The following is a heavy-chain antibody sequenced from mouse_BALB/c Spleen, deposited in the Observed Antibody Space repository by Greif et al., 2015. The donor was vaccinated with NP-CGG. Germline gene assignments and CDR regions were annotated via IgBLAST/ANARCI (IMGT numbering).Heavy chain of an antibody. D-gene: IGHD6-1*01. CDR1: GYTFTSYW. CDR2: INPSTGYT. J-gene: IGHJ2*01. CDR3: ARRTQHFDY. V-gene: IGHV1-7*01. Sequence: VQRVESGAELVKPGASVKMSCKASGYTFTSYWMHWVKQRPGQGLEWIGYINPSTGYTEYNQKFKDKATLTADKSSSTAYMQLSSLTSEDSAVYYCARRTQHFDYWGPGTTLTVSS.